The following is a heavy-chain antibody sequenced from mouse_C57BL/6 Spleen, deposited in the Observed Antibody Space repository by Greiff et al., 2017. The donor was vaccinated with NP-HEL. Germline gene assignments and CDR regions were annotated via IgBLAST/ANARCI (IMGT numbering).Heavy chain of an antibody. J-gene: IGHJ2*01. CDR2: IWSGGST. D-gene: IGHD1-1*01. CDR3: ARGYYGSSLYYFDY. CDR1: GFSLTSYG. V-gene: IGHV2-2*01. Sequence: VQLQQSGPGLVQPSQSLSITCTVSGFSLTSYGVHWVRQSPGKGLEWLGVIWSGGSTDYNAAFISRLSISKDNSKSQVCFKMNSLQADDTAIYDWARGYYGSSLYYFDYWGQGTTLTVSS.